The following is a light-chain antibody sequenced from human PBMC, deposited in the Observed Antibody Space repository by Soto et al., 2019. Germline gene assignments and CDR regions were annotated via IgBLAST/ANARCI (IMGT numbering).Light chain of an antibody. CDR1: QSINIY. Sequence: IQMTQSPSSLSASVGDSVTVTCRASQSINIYLNWYQQKPGKAPTLLIYGASSLQSGVPSRFTVGGSRTDFTLTISSLQPEDFATYYCQQSYRSPYTFGQGTKLEIK. CDR3: QQSYRSPYT. CDR2: GAS. J-gene: IGKJ2*01. V-gene: IGKV1-39*01.